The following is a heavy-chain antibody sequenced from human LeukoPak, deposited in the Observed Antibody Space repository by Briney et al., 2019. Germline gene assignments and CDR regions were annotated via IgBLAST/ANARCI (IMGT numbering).Heavy chain of an antibody. CDR1: GGSISSYY. Sequence: SETLSLTCTVSGGSISSYYWSWIRQPPGKGLEWIGYIYYSGSTNYNPSLKSRVTISVDTSKNQFSLKLGSVTAADTAVYYCAGGEKFGLRYWGQGTLVTVSS. CDR3: AGGEKFGLRY. V-gene: IGHV4-59*01. J-gene: IGHJ4*02. CDR2: IYYSGST. D-gene: IGHD3-16*01.